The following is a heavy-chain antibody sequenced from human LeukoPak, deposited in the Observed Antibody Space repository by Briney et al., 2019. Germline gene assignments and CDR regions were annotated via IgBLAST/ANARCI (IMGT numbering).Heavy chain of an antibody. CDR1: GYTFTGYY. J-gene: IGHJ6*02. V-gene: IGHV1-2*02. D-gene: IGHD3-10*01. CDR3: ARTDLYGSGSYSSPYYYGMDV. Sequence: GASVKVSCKASGYTFTGYYMHWVRQAPGQGLEWMGWINPNSGGTNYAQKFQGRVTMTRDTSISTAYMELSRLRSDDTAVYYCARTDLYGSGSYSSPYYYGMDVWGQGTTVTVSS. CDR2: INPNSGGT.